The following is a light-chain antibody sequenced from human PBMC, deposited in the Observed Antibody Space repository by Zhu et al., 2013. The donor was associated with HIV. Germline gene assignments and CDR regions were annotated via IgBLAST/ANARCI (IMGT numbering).Light chain of an antibody. J-gene: IGKJ2*01. CDR3: QQRSNWPYT. CDR2: AAS. V-gene: IGKV3-11*01. CDR1: QSVSSY. Sequence: EVLMTQSPATLSVSPGERATLSCRASQSVSSYLAWYQQKPGQAPRLLIYAASNRATGIPARFSGSGSGTDFTLTISSLEPEDFAVYYCQQRSNWPYTFGQGTKLEIK.